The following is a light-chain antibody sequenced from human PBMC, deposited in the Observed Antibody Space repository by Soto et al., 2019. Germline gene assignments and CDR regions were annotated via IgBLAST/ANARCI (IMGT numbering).Light chain of an antibody. Sequence: EIVMTQSPATLSVSPGARATLSCRASQSISSSLGCYQQQPGQTPRILIYDASTRAAGIPARFSGSGSGTDFTLTISNLEPEDVAVYYCQHRSNWPLTFGGGTKVDIK. CDR1: QSISSS. CDR2: DAS. J-gene: IGKJ4*01. CDR3: QHRSNWPLT. V-gene: IGKV3-11*01.